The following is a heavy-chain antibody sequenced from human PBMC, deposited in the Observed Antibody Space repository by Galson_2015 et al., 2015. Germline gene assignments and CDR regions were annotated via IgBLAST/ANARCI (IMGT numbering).Heavy chain of an antibody. CDR2: ISYDGSNK. V-gene: IGHV3-30-3*01. J-gene: IGHJ4*02. CDR1: GFTFSSYA. D-gene: IGHD3-3*01. Sequence: SLRLSCAASGFTFSSYAMHWVRQAPGKGLEWVAVISYDGSNKYYADSVKGRFTISRDNSKNTLYLQMNSLRAEDTAVYYCARVVRRFLEWSHFDYWGQGTLVTVSS. CDR3: ARVVRRFLEWSHFDY.